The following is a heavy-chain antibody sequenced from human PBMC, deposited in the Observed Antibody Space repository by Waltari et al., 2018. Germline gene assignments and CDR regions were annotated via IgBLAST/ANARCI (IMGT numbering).Heavy chain of an antibody. J-gene: IGHJ3*02. V-gene: IGHV1-69*02. CDR1: GGTFISYT. CDR3: ASFTAMVMDNAFDI. Sequence: QVQLVQSGAEVKKPGSSVKVSCKASGGTFISYTISWVRPAPGQGLEWMGRIIPILGIAKYEQKFQGRVTITADKSTSTAYMELSSLRSEDTAVYYCASFTAMVMDNAFDIWGQGTMVTVSS. D-gene: IGHD5-18*01. CDR2: IIPILGIA.